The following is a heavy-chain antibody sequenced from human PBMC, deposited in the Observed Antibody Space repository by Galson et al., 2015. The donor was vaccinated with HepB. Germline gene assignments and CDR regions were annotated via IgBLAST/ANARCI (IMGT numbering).Heavy chain of an antibody. CDR3: AKDPGTSATVYTYFDP. Sequence: SLRLSCAVSGFTFSTSIMHWIRQAPGKGLEWLASISPDGNIQYYADSVRGRFAISRDNSQSILYLHIDSLRIEDTAVYSCAKDPGTSATVYTYFDPWGQGTLVTVSS. V-gene: IGHV3-30-3*02. CDR1: GFTFSTSI. J-gene: IGHJ5*02. CDR2: ISPDGNIQ. D-gene: IGHD4-11*01.